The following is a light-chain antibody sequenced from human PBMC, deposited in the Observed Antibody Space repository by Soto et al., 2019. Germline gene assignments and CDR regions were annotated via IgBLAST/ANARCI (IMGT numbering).Light chain of an antibody. CDR1: QSISSY. CDR3: QQSYSTLFT. Sequence: DIQMTPSPSSLSASVGDRVTITCRARQSISSYLNWYQQKPGKAPKLLIYTASSLQSGVPSRFSGSGSGTDFTLTISSLQPEDFATYYCQQSYSTLFTFGPGTKVDIK. J-gene: IGKJ3*01. CDR2: TAS. V-gene: IGKV1-39*01.